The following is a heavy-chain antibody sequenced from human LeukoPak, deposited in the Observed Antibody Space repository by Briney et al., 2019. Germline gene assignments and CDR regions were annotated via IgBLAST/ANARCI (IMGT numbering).Heavy chain of an antibody. CDR3: ARAKYVRYFDWAPFDY. J-gene: IGHJ4*02. V-gene: IGHV4-30-4*01. D-gene: IGHD3-9*01. Sequence: SWVRQPPGKGLEWIGYIYYSGSTYYNPSLKSRVTISVDTSKNQFSLKLSSVTAADTAVYYCARAKYVRYFDWAPFDYWGQGTLVTVSS. CDR2: IYYSGST.